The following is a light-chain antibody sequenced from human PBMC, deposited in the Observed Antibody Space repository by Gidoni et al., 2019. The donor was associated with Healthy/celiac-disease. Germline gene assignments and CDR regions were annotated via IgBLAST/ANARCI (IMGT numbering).Light chain of an antibody. CDR3: VLNMGNGLWV. V-gene: IGLV8-61*01. CDR2: NTN. Sequence: QTVVTQEPSFSVSPGGTVTLTCGLSSGSVSISYYPTWYQQTPGQAPRTLIYNTNIRSSGVPDRFSGSSLGNKAALTITGAQADDECDYYCVLNMGNGLWVFGGGTKLTVL. J-gene: IGLJ3*02. CDR1: SGSVSISYY.